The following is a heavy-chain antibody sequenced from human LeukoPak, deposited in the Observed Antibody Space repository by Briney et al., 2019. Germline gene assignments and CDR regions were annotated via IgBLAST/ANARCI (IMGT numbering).Heavy chain of an antibody. CDR3: GRDSPLAGGYWSRTSWPNQRPDY. V-gene: IGHV3-7*03. Sequence: PGGSLRLSCAASGFSFRDYWMSWVRQAPGKGLEWVADIEPDGSGKTYVDSVEGRFTISRDNAQQSLYLQMDTLTAEDTAVYYWGRDSPLAGGYWSRTSWPNQRPDYWGQGTLVTVSS. CDR1: GFSFRDYW. CDR2: IEPDGSGK. D-gene: IGHD2-2*01. J-gene: IGHJ4*02.